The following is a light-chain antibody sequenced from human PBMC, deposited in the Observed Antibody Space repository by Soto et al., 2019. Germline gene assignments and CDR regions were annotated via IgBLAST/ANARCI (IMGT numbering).Light chain of an antibody. J-gene: IGLJ2*01. V-gene: IGLV2-8*01. CDR3: SSYAGSKNFV. CDR1: SSDVGGYNS. CDR2: EVS. Sequence: QSVLTQPPSASGSPGQSVTISCTGTSSDVGGYNSVSWYQQHPGKAPKLMIYEVSKRPSGVPDRFSASKSGNTASLTVSGLQAEDEADYYCSSYAGSKNFVFGGGTKLTVL.